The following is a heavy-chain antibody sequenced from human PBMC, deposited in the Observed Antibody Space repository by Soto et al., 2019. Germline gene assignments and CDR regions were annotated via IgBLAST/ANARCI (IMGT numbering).Heavy chain of an antibody. CDR1: GYIFTTYG. J-gene: IGHJ5*02. CDR2: INPNSGHT. D-gene: IGHD3-22*01. Sequence: QIQLLQSGAEVKKPGTSVKVSCQASGYIFTTYGIIWVRQAPGQGREWMGWINPNSGHTKYAQNLKDRVTMTTDTSTNTDYMELRSLSSNDTAVYVCARGQVVNFDNWVYPWGQGTLVTVSS. CDR3: ARGQVVNFDNWVYP. V-gene: IGHV1-18*01.